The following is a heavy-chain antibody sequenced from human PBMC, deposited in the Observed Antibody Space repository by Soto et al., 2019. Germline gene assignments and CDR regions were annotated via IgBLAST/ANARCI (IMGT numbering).Heavy chain of an antibody. V-gene: IGHV3-74*01. J-gene: IGHJ5*02. CDR1: GFTFSSYW. Sequence: EVQLVESGGNLVQPGGSLRLSCAASGFTFSSYWMHWVRQGSGKGLVWLSRINTDGSSTSYVDSVKGRFTISRDNAKNALYFQMNSLSVGDTAMYYCARRGQEGPGLAHWGQGTLVTVSS. CDR3: ARRGQEGPGLAH. CDR2: INTDGSST.